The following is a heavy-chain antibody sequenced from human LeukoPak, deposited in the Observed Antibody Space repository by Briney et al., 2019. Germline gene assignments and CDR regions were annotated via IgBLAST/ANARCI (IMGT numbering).Heavy chain of an antibody. D-gene: IGHD7-27*01. Sequence: PGGSLRLSCSASGFTFSTYAVHWVRQAPGKGLEYVSGISSNGGSTYYADSVKGRFTISRDNSKNTLYLQMSSLRVEDTAVYYCVKDHDWGAFHIWGQGTMVTVSS. CDR3: VKDHDWGAFHI. J-gene: IGHJ3*02. CDR2: ISSNGGST. CDR1: GFTFSTYA. V-gene: IGHV3-64D*06.